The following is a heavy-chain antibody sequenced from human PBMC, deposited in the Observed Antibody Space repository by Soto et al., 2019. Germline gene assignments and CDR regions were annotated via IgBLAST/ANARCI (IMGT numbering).Heavy chain of an antibody. J-gene: IGHJ5*02. D-gene: IGHD6-25*01. V-gene: IGHV3-30*18. CDR1: GFTFSSYG. Sequence: GGSLRLSCAASGFTFSSYGMHWVRQAPGKGLEWVAVISYDGSNKYYADSVKGRFTISRDNSKNTLYLQMNSLRAEDTAVYYCAKGSALDPWGQGTLVTVSS. CDR2: ISYDGSNK. CDR3: AKGSALDP.